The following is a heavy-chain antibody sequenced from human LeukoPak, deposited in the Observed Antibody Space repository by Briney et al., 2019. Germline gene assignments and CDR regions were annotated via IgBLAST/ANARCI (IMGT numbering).Heavy chain of an antibody. V-gene: IGHV3-7*01. D-gene: IGHD2-15*01. J-gene: IGHJ3*02. CDR1: GFTLNDHY. CDR2: IKQDGSEK. CDR3: ARHRNGGSQDDAFDI. Sequence: GGSLRLSCEVSGFTLNDHYIDWVRQAPGKGLEWVADIKQDGSEKYYVDSVKGRFAISRQNAKNSLFLQMTSLRAEDTAVYYCARHRNGGSQDDAFDIWGQGTMVTVSS.